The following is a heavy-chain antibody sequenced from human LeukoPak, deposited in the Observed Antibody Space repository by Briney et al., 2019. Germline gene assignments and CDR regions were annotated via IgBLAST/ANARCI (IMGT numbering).Heavy chain of an antibody. J-gene: IGHJ6*03. CDR3: ARRGSGWSYYYYYYMDV. CDR1: GGSFSGYY. CDR2: INHSRST. Sequence: PSETLSLTCAVYGGSFSGYYWTWIRQPPGKGLEWIGEINHSRSTKYNPSLKSRVTISVDTSKNQFSLKLSSVTAADTAVYYCARRGSGWSYYYYYYMDVWGKGTTVTISS. D-gene: IGHD6-19*01. V-gene: IGHV4-34*01.